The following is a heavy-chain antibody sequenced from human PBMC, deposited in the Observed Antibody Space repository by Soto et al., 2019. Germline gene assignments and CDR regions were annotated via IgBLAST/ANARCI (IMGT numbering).Heavy chain of an antibody. J-gene: IGHJ5*02. CDR1: GGSISSGGYS. V-gene: IGHV4-30-2*01. D-gene: IGHD6-6*01. CDR3: ARWAYSSSTPWFDP. Sequence: QLQLQESGSGPVKPSQTLSLTCAVSGGSISSGGYSWSWIRQPPGKGLEWIGYIYHSGSTYYNPSLKSRVTISVDRSKNQFSLKLSSVTAADTAVYYCARWAYSSSTPWFDPWGQGTLVTVSS. CDR2: IYHSGST.